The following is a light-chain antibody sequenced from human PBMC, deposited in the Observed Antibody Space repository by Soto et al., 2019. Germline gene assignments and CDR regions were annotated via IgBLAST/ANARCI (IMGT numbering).Light chain of an antibody. CDR1: RLDVGGYNY. Sequence: QSALTQPASVSGSPGQSITISCTGTRLDVGGYNYVSWYQQQPGKAPKLIIYEVTNRPSGVSDRFSGSKSDNTASLTISGLQTEDEADYYWCSNVSSKTYLFGTGTTLTVL. CDR3: CSNVSSKTYL. J-gene: IGLJ1*01. V-gene: IGLV2-14*03. CDR2: EVT.